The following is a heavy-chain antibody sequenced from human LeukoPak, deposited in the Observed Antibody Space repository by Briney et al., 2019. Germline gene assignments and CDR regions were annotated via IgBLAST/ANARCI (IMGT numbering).Heavy chain of an antibody. J-gene: IGHJ5*02. CDR3: ARLSYSSSSA. CDR2: IYYSGST. Sequence: SETLSLTCAVSGYSIISDYYWGWIRQPPGKGLEWIGSIYYSGSTYYNPSLKSRVTISVDTSKNQFSLKLSSVTAADTAVYYCARLSYSSSSAWGQGTLVTVSS. D-gene: IGHD6-6*01. V-gene: IGHV4-38-2*01. CDR1: GYSIISDYY.